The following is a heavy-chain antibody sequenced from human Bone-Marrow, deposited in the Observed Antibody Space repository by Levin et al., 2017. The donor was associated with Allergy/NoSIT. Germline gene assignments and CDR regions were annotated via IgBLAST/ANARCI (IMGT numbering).Heavy chain of an antibody. V-gene: IGHV1-2*06. CDR2: INPNSGGT. CDR3: ARDRYWNSGRFIFDY. D-gene: IGHD1-7*01. CDR1: GYTFTGYY. Sequence: RGESLKISCKASGYTFTGYYMHWVRQAPGQGLEWMGRINPNSGGTNYAQKFQGRVTMTRDTSISTAYMELSRLRSDDTAVYYCARDRYWNSGRFIFDYWGQGTLVTVSS. J-gene: IGHJ4*02.